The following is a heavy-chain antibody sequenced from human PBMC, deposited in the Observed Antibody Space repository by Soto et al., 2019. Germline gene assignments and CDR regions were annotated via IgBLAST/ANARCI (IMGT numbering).Heavy chain of an antibody. J-gene: IGHJ3*02. V-gene: IGHV1-2*04. D-gene: IGHD2-15*01. CDR2: INPNSGGT. Sequence: ASVKVSCKASGYTFSSYYIHWVRQAPGQGLEWIGIINPNSGGTNYAQKFQGWVTMTRDTSISTAYMELSRLRSDDTAVYYCAREPWSGDAFDIWGQGTMVTVSS. CDR1: GYTFSSYY. CDR3: AREPWSGDAFDI.